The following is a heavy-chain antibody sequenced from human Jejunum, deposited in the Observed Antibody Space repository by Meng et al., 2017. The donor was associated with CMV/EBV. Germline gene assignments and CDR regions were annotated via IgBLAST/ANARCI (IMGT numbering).Heavy chain of an antibody. V-gene: IGHV4-61*02. CDR2: FYTRGST. Sequence: QVQLQESGPGLVKPSQTLSLTCTVSGDSISGGNYYWSWIRQPAGKGLEWVGRFYTRGSTHYNAALKGRVTVSVDTSKNQFSLQLTSVTDADTAVYYCARNEDGYFDYWGQGILVTVSS. CDR3: ARNEDGYFDY. J-gene: IGHJ4*02. D-gene: IGHD1-1*01. CDR1: GDSISGGNYY.